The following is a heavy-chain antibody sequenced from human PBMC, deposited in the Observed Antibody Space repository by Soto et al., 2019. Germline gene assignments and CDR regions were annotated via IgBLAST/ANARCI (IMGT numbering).Heavy chain of an antibody. CDR1: GFTCSSYS. Sequence: RGSLRLSGAASGFTCSSYSMNWVRQAPGKGMEWVSYISSSSSTIYYAASVKGRFTISRDNAKNSLYLQMNCLRDEDTAVYYCARDSSKVTTDPDYYYGMDVWGQGTTVTVSS. D-gene: IGHD4-17*01. CDR2: ISSSSSTI. J-gene: IGHJ6*02. CDR3: ARDSSKVTTDPDYYYGMDV. V-gene: IGHV3-48*02.